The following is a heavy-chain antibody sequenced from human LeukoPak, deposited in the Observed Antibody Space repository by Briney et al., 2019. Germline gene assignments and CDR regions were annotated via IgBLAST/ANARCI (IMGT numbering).Heavy chain of an antibody. CDR2: INHSGST. D-gene: IGHD4-23*01. V-gene: IGHV4-34*01. Sequence: SETLSLTCAVYGGSFSGYYWSWIRQPPGKGLEWIGEINHSGSTNYNPSLKSRVTISVDTSKNQFSLKLSSVTAADTAVYYCARLPLRWEVPFDYWGQGNLVTVSS. CDR1: GGSFSGYY. CDR3: ARLPLRWEVPFDY. J-gene: IGHJ4*02.